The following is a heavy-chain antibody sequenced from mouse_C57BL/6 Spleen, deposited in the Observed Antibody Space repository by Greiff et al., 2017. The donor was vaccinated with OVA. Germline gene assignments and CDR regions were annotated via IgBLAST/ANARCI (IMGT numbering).Heavy chain of an antibody. J-gene: IGHJ2*01. V-gene: IGHV1-26*01. CDR3: ARGKLRLGYYFDY. D-gene: IGHD2-4*01. Sequence: EVQLQQSGPELVKPGASVKISCKASGYTFTDYYMNWVKQSHGKSLEWIGDINPNNGGTSYNQKFKGKATLTVDKSSSTAYMELRSLTSEDSAVYYCARGKLRLGYYFDYWGQGTTLTVSS. CDR2: INPNNGGT. CDR1: GYTFTDYY.